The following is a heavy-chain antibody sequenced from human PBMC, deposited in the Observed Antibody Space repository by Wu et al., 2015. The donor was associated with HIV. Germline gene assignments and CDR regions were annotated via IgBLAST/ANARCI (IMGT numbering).Heavy chain of an antibody. CDR3: ARGFIAAAGTPPIHFDY. D-gene: IGHD6-13*01. CDR2: MNPNSGNT. CDR1: GYTFPDYD. V-gene: IGHV1-8*01. Sequence: QVXLVQSGTEVKKPGTSVKVSCKASGYTFPDYDINWVRQATGQGLEWMGWMNPNSGNTGYARKFQGRLTMTTNTSISTAFMELRSLRSEDTAIYFCARGFIAAAGTPPIHFDYWGPGTVVTVSA. J-gene: IGHJ4*02.